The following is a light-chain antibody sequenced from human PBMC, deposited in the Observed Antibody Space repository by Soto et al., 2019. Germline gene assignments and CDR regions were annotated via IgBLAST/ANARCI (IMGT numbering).Light chain of an antibody. V-gene: IGKV3-20*01. J-gene: IGKJ1*01. Sequence: EIVLTQSPGTLSLSPGERATLSCRSSQSVSSSYLAWYQQKPGQAPRLLIYVASSRATGIPDRFSGSGSGTAFTLTISRLEPEDFAVYYCQQYGSSPTFGQGTKVEIK. CDR3: QQYGSSPT. CDR1: QSVSSSY. CDR2: VAS.